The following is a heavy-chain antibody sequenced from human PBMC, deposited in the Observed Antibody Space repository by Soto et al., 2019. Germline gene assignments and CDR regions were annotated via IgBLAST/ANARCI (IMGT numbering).Heavy chain of an antibody. CDR3: ASGKGVDGSNYLDN. Sequence: SETRSLTCAVSGASTSSAGYPWTWLRQHQEKGLEWIGHIFYSGSTSYNPSLKSRVTISIDTTKNQFSLNLSSVTPPDTAVYYCASGKGVDGSNYLDNWGQGTLVTVSS. V-gene: IGHV4-31*11. J-gene: IGHJ4*02. D-gene: IGHD1-26*01. CDR2: IFYSGST. CDR1: GASTSSAGYP.